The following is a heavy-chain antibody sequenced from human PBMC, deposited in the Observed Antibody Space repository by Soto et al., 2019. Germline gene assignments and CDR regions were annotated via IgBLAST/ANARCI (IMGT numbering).Heavy chain of an antibody. CDR3: GGSVTLRGYFQH. J-gene: IGHJ1*01. Sequence: ASVKVSCKVSGYTLTELSMHWVRQAPGKGLEWMGGFDPEDGETIYAQKFQGRVTMTEDTSTDTAYMELSSLRSEDTAVYYCGGSVTLRGYFQHWGQGTLVTVSS. CDR2: FDPEDGET. CDR1: GYTLTELS. D-gene: IGHD4-17*01. V-gene: IGHV1-24*01.